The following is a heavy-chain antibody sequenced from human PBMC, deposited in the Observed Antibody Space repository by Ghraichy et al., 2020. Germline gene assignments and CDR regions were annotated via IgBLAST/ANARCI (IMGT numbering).Heavy chain of an antibody. CDR1: GGSFSGYY. CDR2: INHSGST. D-gene: IGHD6-13*01. J-gene: IGHJ6*03. CDR3: ARGRGQQQLGRYYYYYYMDV. Sequence: SETLSLTCAVYGGSFSGYYWSWIRQPPGKGLEWIGEINHSGSTNYNPSLKSRVTISVDTSKNQFSLKLSSVTAADTAVYYCARGRGQQQLGRYYYYYYMDVWGKGTTVTVSS. V-gene: IGHV4-34*01.